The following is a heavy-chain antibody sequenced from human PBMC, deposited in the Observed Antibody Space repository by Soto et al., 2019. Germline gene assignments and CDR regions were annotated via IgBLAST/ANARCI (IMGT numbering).Heavy chain of an antibody. D-gene: IGHD2-15*01. CDR2: ISSSSSYI. CDR3: ARDGIRGSYFDY. Sequence: PGGCLRLSCAASGFTFSSYSMNWVRQAPGKGLEWVSSISSSSSYIYYAESVKGRFTISRDNAKNSLYLQMNSLRAEDTALYYCARDGIRGSYFDYWGQGTLVTVSS. V-gene: IGHV3-21*01. CDR1: GFTFSSYS. J-gene: IGHJ4*02.